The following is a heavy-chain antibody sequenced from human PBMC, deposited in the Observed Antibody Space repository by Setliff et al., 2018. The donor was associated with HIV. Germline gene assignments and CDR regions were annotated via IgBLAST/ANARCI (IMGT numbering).Heavy chain of an antibody. CDR2: IWYDGSNK. Sequence: GGSLRLSCAASGFTFSSYGMHWVRQAPGKGLEWVAVIWYDGSNKYYADSVKGRFTISRDNSKNTLYLQMNSLRAEDTAVYYCARVRSNYAGYRYFDLWGRGTLVTVSS. J-gene: IGHJ2*01. CDR3: ARVRSNYAGYRYFDL. V-gene: IGHV3-33*01. D-gene: IGHD4-4*01. CDR1: GFTFSSYG.